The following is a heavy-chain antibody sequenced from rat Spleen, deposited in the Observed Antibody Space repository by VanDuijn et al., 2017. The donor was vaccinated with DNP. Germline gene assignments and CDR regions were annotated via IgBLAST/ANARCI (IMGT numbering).Heavy chain of an antibody. D-gene: IGHD1-11*01. V-gene: IGHV5-20*01. CDR2: ISYDGGST. CDR1: GFTFSDYY. Sequence: EVQLVESGGGLVQPGRSLKLSCAASGFTFSDYYMAWVRQAPTKGLEWVASISYDGGSTYYLNSVKGRFTISRDNAKSSLYLQMDSLRSEDTATYYCARRGGSSDYWGQGVMVTVSS. CDR3: ARRGGSSDY. J-gene: IGHJ2*01.